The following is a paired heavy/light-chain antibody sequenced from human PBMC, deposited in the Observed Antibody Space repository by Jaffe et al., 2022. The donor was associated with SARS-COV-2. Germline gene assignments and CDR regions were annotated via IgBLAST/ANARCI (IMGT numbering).Heavy chain of an antibody. Sequence: QVELQESGPGLVKPSGTLSLTCAVSGDSISTNHWWSWLRQSPGTGLEWIGEIYESGTTGYNPSLKSRVTISLDKSQNQFSLRLNSMTAADTAVYYCARHSYGDDASAWDIWGRGTMVIVSS. D-gene: IGHD2-21*02. CDR2: IYESGTT. J-gene: IGHJ3*02. CDR3: ARHSYGDDASAWDI. V-gene: IGHV4-4*02. CDR1: GDSISTNHW.
Light chain of an antibody. CDR2: RNN. Sequence: QAGLTQPPSVSEGLRQTATLTCTGNNNNVGGLGAAWLQQHQGHPPKLLSYRNNNRPSGISERFSASRSGNTASLTITGLQPEDEADYYCSAWDSSLTTWVFGGGTKLTVL. CDR3: SAWDSSLTTWV. J-gene: IGLJ3*02. V-gene: IGLV10-54*04. CDR1: NNNVGGLG.